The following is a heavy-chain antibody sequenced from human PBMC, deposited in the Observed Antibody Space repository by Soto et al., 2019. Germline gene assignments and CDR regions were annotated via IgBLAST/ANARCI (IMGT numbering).Heavy chain of an antibody. Sequence: GGSLRLSCAASGFPFSSYGMHWVRQAPGKGLEWVAVISYDGSNKYYADSVKGRFTISRDNSKNTLYLQMNSLRAEDTAVYYCAKGPRVSYGLREVYFDYWGQGTLVTVSS. V-gene: IGHV3-30*18. D-gene: IGHD3-10*01. CDR3: AKGPRVSYGLREVYFDY. CDR1: GFPFSSYG. J-gene: IGHJ4*02. CDR2: ISYDGSNK.